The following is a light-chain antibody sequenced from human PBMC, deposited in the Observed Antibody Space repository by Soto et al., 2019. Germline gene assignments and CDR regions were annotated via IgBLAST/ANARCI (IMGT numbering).Light chain of an antibody. Sequence: QAVVTQEPSLTVSPGGTVTLTCGSSTGAVTSGHYPYWFQQKPGQAPRTVIYETTNRHSWTPARFSGSLLGDKAALTLSGAQPEDEADHYCLLSYSGARRVFGGGTKLTVL. J-gene: IGLJ3*02. V-gene: IGLV7-46*01. CDR2: ETT. CDR3: LLSYSGARRV. CDR1: TGAVTSGHY.